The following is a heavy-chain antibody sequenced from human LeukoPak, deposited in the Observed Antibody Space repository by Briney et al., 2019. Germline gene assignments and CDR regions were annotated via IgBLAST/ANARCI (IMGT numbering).Heavy chain of an antibody. CDR1: GFTFSSYA. J-gene: IGHJ4*02. CDR2: ISGSGGST. CDR3: AKDKYYDSSGYSH. D-gene: IGHD3-22*01. Sequence: GGSLRLSCAAPGFTFSSYAMSWVRQAPGKGLEWVSAISGSGGSTYYADSVKGRFTISRDNSKNTLYLQMNSLRAEDTAVYYCAKDKYYDSSGYSHWGQGTLVTVSS. V-gene: IGHV3-23*01.